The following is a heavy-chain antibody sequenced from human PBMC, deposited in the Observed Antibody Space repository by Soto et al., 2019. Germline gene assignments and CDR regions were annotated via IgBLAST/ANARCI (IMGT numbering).Heavy chain of an antibody. CDR3: ARDGGYSSSWYVLDY. Sequence: EVQLVESGGGLVQPGGSLRLSCAASGFSFSSYSMNWVRQAPGKGLEWVSYISSSSDTIYYADSVKGRFTISRDNAKNLLYLQVSSLREDDTAVYYCARDGGYSSSWYVLDYWGQGTLVTVSS. D-gene: IGHD6-13*01. V-gene: IGHV3-48*02. CDR2: ISSSSDTI. J-gene: IGHJ4*02. CDR1: GFSFSSYS.